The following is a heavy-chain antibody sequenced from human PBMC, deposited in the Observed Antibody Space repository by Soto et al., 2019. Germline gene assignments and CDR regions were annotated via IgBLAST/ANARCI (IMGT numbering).Heavy chain of an antibody. V-gene: IGHV1-2*04. CDR2: INPNSGGT. D-gene: IGHD6-13*01. J-gene: IGHJ6*02. Sequence: ASVKVSCKASGYTFTGYYMHWVRQAPGQGLEWMGWINPNSGGTNYAQKFQGWVTMTRDTSISTAYMELSRLRSDDTAVYYCARGAAAGTSYYYYYGMDVWGQGTTVTV. CDR1: GYTFTGYY. CDR3: ARGAAAGTSYYYYYGMDV.